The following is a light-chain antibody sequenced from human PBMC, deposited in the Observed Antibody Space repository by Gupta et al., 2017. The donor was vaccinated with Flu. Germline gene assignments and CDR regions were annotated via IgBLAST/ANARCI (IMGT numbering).Light chain of an antibody. CDR3: QNYNSYPLT. CDR2: KAS. CDR1: QSISSW. V-gene: IGKV1-5*03. Sequence: DIQMTQSPSTLSASVGDRVTITCRASQSISSWLAWYQQKPGKAPKLLIYKASSLESGVPSRCSGSGSGKEFTLTISSLQPDDVATYSCQNYNSYPLTFGQGTKVEIK. J-gene: IGKJ1*01.